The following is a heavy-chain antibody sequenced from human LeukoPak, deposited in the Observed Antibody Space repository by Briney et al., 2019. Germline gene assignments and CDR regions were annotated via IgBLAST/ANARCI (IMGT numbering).Heavy chain of an antibody. V-gene: IGHV4-34*01. Sequence: SKTLSLTCAVYGGSFSGYYWSWIRQPPGKGLEWIGEINHSGSTNYNPSLKSRVTISVDTSKNQFSLKLSSVTAADTAVYYCARGGCSSTSCYAVLDAFDIWGQGTMVTVSS. CDR3: ARGGCSSTSCYAVLDAFDI. D-gene: IGHD2-2*01. J-gene: IGHJ3*02. CDR1: GGSFSGYY. CDR2: INHSGST.